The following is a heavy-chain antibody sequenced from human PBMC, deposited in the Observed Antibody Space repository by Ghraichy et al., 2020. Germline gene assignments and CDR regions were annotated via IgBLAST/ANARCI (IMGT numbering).Heavy chain of an antibody. CDR2: ISAYNGNT. Sequence: ASVKVSCKASGYTFTSYGISWVRQAPGQGLEWMGWISAYNGNTNYAQKLQGRVTMTTDTSTSTAYMELRSLRSDDTAVYYCARDRAPGGGTMVRTQNYYYGMDVWGQGTTVTVSS. V-gene: IGHV1-18*01. CDR3: ARDRAPGGGTMVRTQNYYYGMDV. J-gene: IGHJ6*02. D-gene: IGHD3-10*01. CDR1: GYTFTSYG.